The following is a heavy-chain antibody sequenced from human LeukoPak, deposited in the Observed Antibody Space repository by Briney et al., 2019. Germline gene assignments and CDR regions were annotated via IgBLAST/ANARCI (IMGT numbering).Heavy chain of an antibody. D-gene: IGHD3-10*01. Sequence: GASVKVSCKASGYTFTSYYMHWVRQAPGQGLEWMGIINPSGGSTSYAQKFQGRVTMTRDTSTSTVYMELSSLRSEDTAVYYCARDFCCITMVRGVIQSSYYYYGMDVWGQGTTVTVSS. J-gene: IGHJ6*02. CDR1: GYTFTSYY. CDR2: INPSGGST. CDR3: ARDFCCITMVRGVIQSSYYYYGMDV. V-gene: IGHV1-46*01.